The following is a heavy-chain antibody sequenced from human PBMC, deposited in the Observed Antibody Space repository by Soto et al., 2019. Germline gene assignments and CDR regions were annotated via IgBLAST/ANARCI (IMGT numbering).Heavy chain of an antibody. D-gene: IGHD3-22*01. Sequence: RGESLKISCKGSGYTFTDYWIGWVRQLPGKGLEWMGIIYPSDSQTYYSPSFRGHVTISAAKSITTVFLQWSSLRASDTAMYYCARQIYDSDSGPNFQYYFDSWGQGTLVTVSS. CDR2: IYPSDSQT. CDR3: ARQIYDSDSGPNFQYYFDS. V-gene: IGHV5-51*01. CDR1: GYTFTDYW. J-gene: IGHJ4*02.